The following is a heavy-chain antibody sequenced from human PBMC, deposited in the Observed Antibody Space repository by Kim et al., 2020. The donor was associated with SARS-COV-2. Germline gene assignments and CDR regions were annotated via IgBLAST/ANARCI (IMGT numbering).Heavy chain of an antibody. V-gene: IGHV3-13*01. CDR3: ARSSSSWLFDY. Sequence: GGFLRLSCAASGFTFSSYDMHWVRQATGKGLEWVSAIGTAGDTYYPGSVKGRFTISRENAKNSLYLQMNSLRAGDTAVYYCARSSSSWLFDYWGQGTLVTVSS. D-gene: IGHD6-13*01. CDR1: GFTFSSYD. J-gene: IGHJ4*02. CDR2: IGTAGDT.